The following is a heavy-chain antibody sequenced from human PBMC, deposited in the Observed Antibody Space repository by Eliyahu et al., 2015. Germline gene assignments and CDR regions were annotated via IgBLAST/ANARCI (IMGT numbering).Heavy chain of an antibody. V-gene: IGHV3-74*01. CDR3: VRDGDPGTYFDL. CDR1: GFTISSYW. J-gene: IGHJ2*01. Sequence: DXQLVXSXGGLVQPXXSLRLSXAASGFTISSYWLXWVRQAPGKGLVWVSRIDIDGSRTSYADSVKGRFTISRDNAKNTLYLQMNSLTAEDTAVYYCVRDGDPGTYFDLWGRGTLITVSS. CDR2: IDIDGSRT. D-gene: IGHD1-14*01.